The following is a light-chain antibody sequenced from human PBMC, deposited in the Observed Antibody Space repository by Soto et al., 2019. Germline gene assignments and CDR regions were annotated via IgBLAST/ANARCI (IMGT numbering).Light chain of an antibody. J-gene: IGLJ1*01. V-gene: IGLV2-14*01. Sequence: QSVLTQPASVSESPGQSNTISCTGTSSAVGGSNYVSWYQHHARKAPRLMIYASSNRPSGVSHSYSRPRSGNAASLTICGLLAGDEADYYCSSYTGGTTLCVFGSVTKVAVL. CDR2: ASS. CDR1: SSAVGGSNY. CDR3: SSYTGGTTLCV.